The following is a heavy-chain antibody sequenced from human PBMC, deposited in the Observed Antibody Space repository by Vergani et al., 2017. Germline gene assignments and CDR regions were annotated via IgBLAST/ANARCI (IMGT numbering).Heavy chain of an antibody. CDR1: GGSFSGYY. Sequence: QVQLQQWGAGLFKPSETLSLTCAVYGGSFSGYYWSWIRQPPGKGLEWIGEINHSGSTNYNPSLKSRVTISVDTSKNQFSLKLSSVTAADTAVYYCARGASYDFWSGPLGWFDYWGQGTLVTVSS. D-gene: IGHD3-3*01. J-gene: IGHJ4*02. V-gene: IGHV4-34*01. CDR3: ARGASYDFWSGPLGWFDY. CDR2: INHSGST.